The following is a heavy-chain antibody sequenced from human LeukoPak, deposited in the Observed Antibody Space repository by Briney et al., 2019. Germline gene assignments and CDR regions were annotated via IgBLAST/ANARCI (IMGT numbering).Heavy chain of an antibody. D-gene: IGHD2-15*01. Sequence: ASVKVSCKASGYTFTSYGISWVRQAPGQGIEWMGWISAYNGNTNCAQKLEGRVTITTDRSKRTAYMEVRRLRSEGTGVYYCARVVANYYYYYMDVWGKGPTVTVSS. CDR2: ISAYNGNT. J-gene: IGHJ6*03. V-gene: IGHV1-18*01. CDR1: GYTFTSYG. CDR3: ARVVANYYYYYMDV.